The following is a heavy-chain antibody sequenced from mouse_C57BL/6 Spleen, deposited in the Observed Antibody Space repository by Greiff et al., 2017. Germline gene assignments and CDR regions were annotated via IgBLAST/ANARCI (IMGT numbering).Heavy chain of an antibody. J-gene: IGHJ1*03. V-gene: IGHV1-7*01. CDR1: GYTFTSYW. CDR3: ARSNYGSGWYFGV. Sequence: VQLQQSGAELAKPGASVKLSCKASGYTFTSYWMHWVKQRPGQGLEWIGYIYPSSGYTKYNQKFKDKATLTADKSSSTAYMQLSSLTYEDSAVYYCARSNYGSGWYFGVWGTGTTVTVSS. CDR2: IYPSSGYT. D-gene: IGHD1-1*01.